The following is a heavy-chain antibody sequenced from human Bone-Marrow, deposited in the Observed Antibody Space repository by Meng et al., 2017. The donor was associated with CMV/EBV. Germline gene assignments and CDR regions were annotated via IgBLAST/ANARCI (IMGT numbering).Heavy chain of an antibody. V-gene: IGHV1-69*04. J-gene: IGHJ4*02. CDR3: ARDDYFDY. CDR2: IIPILGIA. Sequence: VSCKSSGGTFSSYTISWVRQAPGQGLEWMGRIIPILGIANYAQKFQGRVTITADKSTSTAYMELSSLKASDTAIYYCARDDYFDYWGQGTLVTVSS. CDR1: GGTFSSYT.